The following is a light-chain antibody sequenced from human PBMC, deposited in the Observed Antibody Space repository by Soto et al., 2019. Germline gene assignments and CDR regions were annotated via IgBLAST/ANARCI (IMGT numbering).Light chain of an antibody. CDR2: AAS. J-gene: IGKJ1*01. CDR3: QQSFRSPPWT. Sequence: DIQMTQSPSSLSASVGDSVTITCRASQNIKTYLNWYQQKPGKAPNLLIYAASSLHSGVPSRFSGSGSGTDFTLTISSLQPEDFATYYCQQSFRSPPWTFGQGTQVEIK. CDR1: QNIKTY. V-gene: IGKV1-39*01.